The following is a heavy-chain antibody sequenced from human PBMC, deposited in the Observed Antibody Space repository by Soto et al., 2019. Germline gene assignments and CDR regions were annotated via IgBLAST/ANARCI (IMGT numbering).Heavy chain of an antibody. CDR1: GYPFTAYY. CDR3: ARDLGRGFKYPSRTKWFDP. CDR2: ISPTSGDT. J-gene: IGHJ5*01. Sequence: ASVKFSCTSSGYPFTAYYIHWVRQAPGQGLEWMGRISPTSGDTHYTRKFQGRVTMTRDTSISTAYLELTSLTSDDTAFYYCARDLGRGFKYPSRTKWFDPWGQGNLVTLS. V-gene: IGHV1-2*06. D-gene: IGHD1-1*01.